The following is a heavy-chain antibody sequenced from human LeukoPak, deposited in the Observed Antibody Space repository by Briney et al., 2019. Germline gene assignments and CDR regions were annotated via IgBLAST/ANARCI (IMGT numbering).Heavy chain of an antibody. V-gene: IGHV3-9*01. CDR3: AKDLSIDAFDI. J-gene: IGHJ3*02. CDR2: ISWNSGSI. CDR1: GFTFSNYV. Sequence: PGGSLRLSCAASGFTFSNYVMSWVRQAPGKGLEWVSGISWNSGSIGYADSVKGRFTISRDNAKNSLYLQMNSLRAEDTALYYCAKDLSIDAFDIWGQGTMVTVSS.